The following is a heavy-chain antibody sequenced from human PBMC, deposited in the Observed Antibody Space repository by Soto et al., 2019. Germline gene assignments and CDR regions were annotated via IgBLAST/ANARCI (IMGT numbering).Heavy chain of an antibody. Sequence: QVQLQESGPGLVKPSETLTLTCIVSGGSVSSGSYYWSWIRQPPGKGLEWIGYIYYSGSTNYNPSLKSRVTISVDTSKNQFSLKLSSVTAADTAVYYCAREEGYSYGYSAWGQGTMVTVSS. CDR1: GGSVSSGSYY. D-gene: IGHD5-18*01. CDR2: IYYSGST. V-gene: IGHV4-61*01. CDR3: AREEGYSYGYSA. J-gene: IGHJ3*01.